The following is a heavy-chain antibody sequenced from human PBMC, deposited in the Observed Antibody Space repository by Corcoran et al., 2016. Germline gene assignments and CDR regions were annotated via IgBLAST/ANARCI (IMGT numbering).Heavy chain of an antibody. CDR3: ARDPPRSGWSYYYGMDV. V-gene: IGHV3-33*01. Sequence: QVQLVESGGGVVQPGRSLRLSCAASGFTFSSYGMHWVRQAPGKGLEWVAVIWYDGSNKYYADSVKGRFTISRDNSKNTLYLQMNSLRAEDTAVYYCARDPPRSGWSYYYGMDVWGQGTTVTVSS. J-gene: IGHJ6*02. D-gene: IGHD6-19*01. CDR1: GFTFSSYG. CDR2: IWYDGSNK.